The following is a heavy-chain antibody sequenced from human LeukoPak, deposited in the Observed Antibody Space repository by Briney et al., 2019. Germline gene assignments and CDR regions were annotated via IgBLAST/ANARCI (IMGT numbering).Heavy chain of an antibody. D-gene: IGHD2-2*02. CDR3: AKSRSSSSTSCYNY. V-gene: IGHV3-23*01. CDR1: GFTFSDYA. J-gene: IGHJ4*02. CDR2: ISGSGGST. Sequence: GGSLRLSCAASGFTFSDYAMSWVRQAPGKGLERVSTISGSGGSTYYADSVKGRFTISRDSSKNTLYLQMNNLRPEDTAVYYCAKSRSSSSTSCYNYWGQGTLVTVSS.